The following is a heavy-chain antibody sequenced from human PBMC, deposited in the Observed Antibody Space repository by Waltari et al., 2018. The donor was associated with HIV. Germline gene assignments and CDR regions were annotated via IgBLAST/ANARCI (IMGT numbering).Heavy chain of an antibody. CDR3: ARTTNSGSSGFSGP. J-gene: IGHJ5*02. V-gene: IGHV4-34*01. Sequence: QVQLQQWGAGLLKPSETLSLTCAVYGGSFSGYYWSWIRQPPGKGLEWIGEINHSGSTNYNPSLKSRVTISVDTSKNQFSLKLSSVTAADTAVYYCARTTNSGSSGFSGPWGQGTLVTVSS. D-gene: IGHD1-26*01. CDR2: INHSGST. CDR1: GGSFSGYY.